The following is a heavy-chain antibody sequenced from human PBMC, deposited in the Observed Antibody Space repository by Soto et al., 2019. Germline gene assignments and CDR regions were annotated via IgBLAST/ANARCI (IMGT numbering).Heavy chain of an antibody. V-gene: IGHV1-2*02. CDR2: INPDSGGT. CDR1: GYTFSDHY. Sequence: ASVKVSCKASGYTFSDHYLHWVRQAPGQGLEWMGWINPDSGGTNYALTFRGRVTLTRDTSISTAYMELTRLTSDDTAVYFCARVPVSDFVLGSYRYTFDYCGQGTLVSVSS. D-gene: IGHD3-16*02. CDR3: ARVPVSDFVLGSYRYTFDY. J-gene: IGHJ4*02.